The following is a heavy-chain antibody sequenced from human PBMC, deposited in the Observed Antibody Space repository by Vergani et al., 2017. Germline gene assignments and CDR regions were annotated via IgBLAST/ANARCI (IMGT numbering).Heavy chain of an antibody. CDR1: GGTFSSYA. J-gene: IGHJ4*02. D-gene: IGHD6-13*01. CDR3: ARLEGQGGIAQHNYYFDY. CDR2: IIPTFGTA. Sequence: QVQLVQSGAEVKKPGSSVKVSCKASGGTFSSYAISWVRQAPGQGLEWMGGIIPTFGTANYAQKFQGRVTITADESTSTAYMELSSLRSEDTAVYYCARLEGQGGIAQHNYYFDYWGQGTLVTVSS. V-gene: IGHV1-69*12.